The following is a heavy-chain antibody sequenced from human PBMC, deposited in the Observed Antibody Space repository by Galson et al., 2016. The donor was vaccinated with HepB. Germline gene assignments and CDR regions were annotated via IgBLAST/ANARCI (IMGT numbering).Heavy chain of an antibody. CDR2: VSNSGSS. Sequence: SETLSLTCSVSGGSIRTYYWSWIRQPPGKGLEWIGHVSNSGSSNYNPSLQSRVTMSLDTSENQFSLKLTSVTAADTAVDYCARAGYSSSGPIPNWFDPWGQGTLVTVSS. CDR3: ARAGYSSSGPIPNWFDP. CDR1: GGSIRTYY. J-gene: IGHJ5*02. V-gene: IGHV4-59*01. D-gene: IGHD3-10*01.